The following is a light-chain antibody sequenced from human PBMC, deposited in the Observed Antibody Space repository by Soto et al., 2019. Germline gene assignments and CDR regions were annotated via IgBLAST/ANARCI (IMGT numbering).Light chain of an antibody. CDR1: QAIHFA. CDR2: SAS. Sequence: DIQLTQSPSSVSASVGDRITISCRASQAIHFALGWYRQKPGKAPKLLIYSASALPSGVPSRFSGSGSGTDFNHTISSLQPEDFAIYVCQQAYSLPPTFGGGTKVEI. J-gene: IGKJ4*01. V-gene: IGKV1-12*01. CDR3: QQAYSLPPT.